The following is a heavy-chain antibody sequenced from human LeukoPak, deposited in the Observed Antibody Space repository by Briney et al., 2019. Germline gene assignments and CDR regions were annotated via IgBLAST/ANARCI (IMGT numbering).Heavy chain of an antibody. CDR1: GFTFSNYW. CDR3: ARSPGSIYPPDY. D-gene: IGHD3-10*01. V-gene: IGHV3-74*01. J-gene: IGHJ4*02. Sequence: GGSLRLSCAASGFTFSNYWMHWVRQAPGKGLGWVSRINSDGSSTSYADSVKGRFTISRDNAKNTLYLQVNSLRAEDTAVYYCARSPGSIYPPDYWGQGTLVSVSS. CDR2: INSDGSST.